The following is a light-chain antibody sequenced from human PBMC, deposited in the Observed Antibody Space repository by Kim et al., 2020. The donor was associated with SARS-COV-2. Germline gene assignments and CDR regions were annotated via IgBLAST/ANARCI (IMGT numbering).Light chain of an antibody. CDR2: AAS. CDR1: QSISSY. V-gene: IGKV1-39*01. J-gene: IGKJ1*01. CDR3: QQSYSTPPRT. Sequence: DTQMTQSPSSLSASVGDRVTITCRASQSISSYLNWYQQKPGKAPKLLIYAASSLQSGVSSRFSGSGSGTDFTLTISSLQPEGFTWYYCQQSYSTPPRTFGQGNKVDI.